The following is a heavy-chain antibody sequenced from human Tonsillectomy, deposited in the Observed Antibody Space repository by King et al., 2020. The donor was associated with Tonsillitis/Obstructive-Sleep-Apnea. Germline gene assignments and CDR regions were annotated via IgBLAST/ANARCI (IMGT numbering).Heavy chain of an antibody. CDR1: GFTFDDYA. V-gene: IGHV3-9*01. CDR2: ISWNSGSI. Sequence: VQLVESGGGLVQPGRSLRLSCAASGFTFDDYAMHWVRQAPGKGLEWVSGISWNSGSIGYADSVKGRFTISRDNAENSLYLQMNSLRAEDTALYYCAKHPYYDFSGGYYCDYWGQGTLVTVSS. D-gene: IGHD3-3*01. CDR3: AKHPYYDFSGGYYCDY. J-gene: IGHJ4*02.